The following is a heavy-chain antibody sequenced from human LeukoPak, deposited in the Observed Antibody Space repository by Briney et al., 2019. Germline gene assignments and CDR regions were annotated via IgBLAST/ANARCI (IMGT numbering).Heavy chain of an antibody. CDR2: INPSGGST. J-gene: IGHJ4*02. V-gene: IGHV1-46*01. Sequence: GASVKVSCKASGYTFTSYYMHWVRQAPGQGPEWMGIINPSGGSTSYAQKFQGRVTMTRDTSTSTVYMELSSLRSEDTAVYYCARGVYCSGGSCYQFDYWGQGTLVTVSS. CDR1: GYTFTSYY. D-gene: IGHD2-15*01. CDR3: ARGVYCSGGSCYQFDY.